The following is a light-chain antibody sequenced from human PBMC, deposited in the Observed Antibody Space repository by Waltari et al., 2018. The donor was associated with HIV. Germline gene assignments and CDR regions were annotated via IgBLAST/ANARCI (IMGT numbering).Light chain of an antibody. V-gene: IGLV1-47*02. J-gene: IGLJ2*01. CDR3: AAWDNALGGHVV. Sequence: QSVLTQPPSMSGTPGQRVIISCSGTTSSIGSHSVYWYQQLPGAAPKLLIYRNNQQPSGVPDRFSGSKSGTSASLAISGLRPEDEAMYFCAAWDNALGGHVVFGGGTNLTVL. CDR2: RNN. CDR1: TSSIGSHS.